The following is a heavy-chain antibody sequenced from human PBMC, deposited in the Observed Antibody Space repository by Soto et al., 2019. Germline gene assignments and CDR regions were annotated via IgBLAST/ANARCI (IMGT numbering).Heavy chain of an antibody. CDR1: GFSFSGYT. D-gene: IGHD3-9*01. V-gene: IGHV3-23*01. CDR3: AKDRHPDGIWTFDY. J-gene: IGHJ4*02. CDR2: INGGGGTT. Sequence: PGGSLRLSCAAPGFSFSGYTMNWVRQAQGKGLEWISGINGGGGTTYYADSVKGRFTISRDDSKNILYLQMNSPRAEDTAIYYCAKDRHPDGIWTFDYWGRGTLVTVSS.